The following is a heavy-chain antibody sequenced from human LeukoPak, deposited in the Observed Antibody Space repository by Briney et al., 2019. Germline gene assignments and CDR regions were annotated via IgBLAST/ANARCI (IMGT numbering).Heavy chain of an antibody. CDR3: ARDLNRPSSWYNWFDP. J-gene: IGHJ5*02. D-gene: IGHD6-13*01. CDR1: GFTFSDHY. V-gene: IGHV3-11*01. CDR2: IGGSGSNI. Sequence: GGSLRLSCAASGFTFSDHYMSWIRQAPGKGLEWLSYIGGSGSNIQYADSVKGRFTISRDNRKNVLYLQMNSLRDEDTAVYYCARDLNRPSSWYNWFDPWGQGTLVTVSS.